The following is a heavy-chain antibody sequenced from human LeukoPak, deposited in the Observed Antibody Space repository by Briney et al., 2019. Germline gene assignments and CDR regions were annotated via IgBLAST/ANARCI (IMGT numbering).Heavy chain of an antibody. CDR3: ARGGELRFLEWLGFDP. CDR1: GGSISSSHW. J-gene: IGHJ5*02. CDR2: VYHGGST. V-gene: IGHV4-4*02. D-gene: IGHD3-3*01. Sequence: SGTLSLTCAVSGGSISSSHWWSWVRQTPGKGLEWIGEVYHGGSTNYNPSLGSRVTISVDKSKNQLSLNLTSVTAADTAVYYCARGGELRFLEWLGFDPWGQGTLVTVSS.